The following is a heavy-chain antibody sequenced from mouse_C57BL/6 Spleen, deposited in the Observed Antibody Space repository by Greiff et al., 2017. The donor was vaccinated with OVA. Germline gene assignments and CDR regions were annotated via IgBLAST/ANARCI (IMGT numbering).Heavy chain of an antibody. V-gene: IGHV1-74*01. CDR2: IYPSDSDT. Sequence: QVQLQQPGAELVKPGASVKVSCKASGYTFTSYWMHWVKQRPGQGLEWIGRIYPSDSDTNYNQKFKGKATLTVDKSSSTAYMQLSSLTSEDSAVYYCAIGQLRLRYAMDYWGQGTSVTVSS. D-gene: IGHD3-2*02. J-gene: IGHJ4*01. CDR1: GYTFTSYW. CDR3: AIGQLRLRYAMDY.